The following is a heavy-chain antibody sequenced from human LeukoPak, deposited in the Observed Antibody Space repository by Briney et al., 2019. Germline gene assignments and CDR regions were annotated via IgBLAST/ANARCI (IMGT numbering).Heavy chain of an antibody. V-gene: IGHV5-51*01. J-gene: IGHJ4*02. Sequence: GESLKISCKGSGYSFTSYWIGWVRQMPGKGLEWMGIIYPGDSDTRYSPSFQGQVAMSADKSISTAYLQWSSLKASGTAMYYCARQFVVGATEAVDYWGQGTLVTVSS. CDR2: IYPGDSDT. CDR3: ARQFVVGATEAVDY. CDR1: GYSFTSYW. D-gene: IGHD1-26*01.